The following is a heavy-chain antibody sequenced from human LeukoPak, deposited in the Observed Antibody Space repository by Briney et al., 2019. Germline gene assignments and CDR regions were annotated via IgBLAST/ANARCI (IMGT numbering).Heavy chain of an antibody. V-gene: IGHV3-7*03. CDR1: GFTFSSYW. Sequence: GGSLRLSCAASGFTFSSYWMSWVRQAPGKGLEWVANIKQDGSEKYYVDSVKSRFTISRDNAKNSLYLQMNSLRAEDTAVYYCARIRTPDYYGSGSYAYYFDYWGQGTLVTVSS. J-gene: IGHJ4*02. D-gene: IGHD3-10*01. CDR2: IKQDGSEK. CDR3: ARIRTPDYYGSGSYAYYFDY.